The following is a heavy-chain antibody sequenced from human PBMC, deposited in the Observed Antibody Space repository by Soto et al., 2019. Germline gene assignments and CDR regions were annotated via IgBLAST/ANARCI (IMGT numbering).Heavy chain of an antibody. CDR3: ANRPYDWNYHF. D-gene: IGHD1-7*01. CDR1: VFTFVSYA. J-gene: IGHJ4*02. Sequence: GGSLRLSCASSVFTFVSYAMHWVRQAPDKGLEWVAVVSYDGSTKHYVDSVRGRFTISRDNSKSTLYLQMNSLRADNTAVYYCANRPYDWNYHFWGQGTLVTVS. CDR2: VSYDGSTK. V-gene: IGHV3-30*18.